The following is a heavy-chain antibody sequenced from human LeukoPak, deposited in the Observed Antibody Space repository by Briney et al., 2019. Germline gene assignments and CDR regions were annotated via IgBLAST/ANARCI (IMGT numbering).Heavy chain of an antibody. CDR1: GGSFSGYY. J-gene: IGHJ4*02. CDR3: ARGNRFGELLKAFDY. V-gene: IGHV4-34*01. Sequence: PSETLSLTCTVYGGSFSGYYWSWIRQPPGKGLEWIGEINHSGSTNYNPSLKSRVPISVDTSKNQFSLKMRPVTAAGRGGVYCARGNRFGELLKAFDYWGQGTLVTVSS. CDR2: INHSGST. D-gene: IGHD3-10*01.